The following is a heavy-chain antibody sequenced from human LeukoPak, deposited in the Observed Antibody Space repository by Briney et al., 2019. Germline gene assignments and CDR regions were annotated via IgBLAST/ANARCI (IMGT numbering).Heavy chain of an antibody. D-gene: IGHD3-10*01. Sequence: GGSLRLSCAASGFTFSSYSMNWVRQAPGKGLEWVGRIKSKTDGGTTDYAAPVKGRFTISRDDSKNTLYLQMNSLKTEDTAVYYCTTDYPYYYGSGSYYYYYGMDVWGQGTTVTVSS. J-gene: IGHJ6*02. CDR3: TTDYPYYYGSGSYYYYYGMDV. V-gene: IGHV3-15*01. CDR2: IKSKTDGGTT. CDR1: GFTFSSYS.